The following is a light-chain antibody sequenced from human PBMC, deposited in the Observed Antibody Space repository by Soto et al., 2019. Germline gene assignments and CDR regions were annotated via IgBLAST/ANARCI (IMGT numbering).Light chain of an antibody. V-gene: IGKV1-39*01. J-gene: IGKJ1*01. CDR3: QQSYITPWT. CDR2: SAS. CDR1: QNIDTY. Sequence: DIQMTQSPSSLSASVGDRVTITCRASQNIDTYLNWYQQKPGKAPNLLIYSASSLQSGIPSRFSGSGSGTGFSLTISSLQPEDFATYFCQQSYITPWTFGQGTKVEI.